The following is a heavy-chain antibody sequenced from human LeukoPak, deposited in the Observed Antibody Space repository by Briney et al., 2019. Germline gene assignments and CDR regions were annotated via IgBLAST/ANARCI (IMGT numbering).Heavy chain of an antibody. J-gene: IGHJ4*02. CDR2: INHSGST. D-gene: IGHD2-2*01. V-gene: IGHV4-34*01. Sequence: SETLSLTCAVYGGSFSGYYWSWIRQPPGNGLEWIGEINHSGSTNYNPSLKSRVTISVDTSKNQFSLKLSSVTAADTAVYYCARGINIVVVPAASRFDYWGQGTLVTVSS. CDR1: GGSFSGYY. CDR3: ARGINIVVVPAASRFDY.